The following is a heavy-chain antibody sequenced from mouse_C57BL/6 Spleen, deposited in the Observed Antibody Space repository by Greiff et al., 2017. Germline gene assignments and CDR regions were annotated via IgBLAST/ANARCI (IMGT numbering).Heavy chain of an antibody. CDR1: GYTFTSYW. J-gene: IGHJ4*01. Sequence: QVQLQQPGAELVKPGASVKLSCKASGYTFTSYWMHWVKQRPGRGLEWIGRIDPNSGGTKYNEKFKSKATLTVDKPSSTAYMRLSSLTSEDSAVYYCARGDDYESYAMDYWGQGTSVTGSS. V-gene: IGHV1-72*01. CDR2: IDPNSGGT. CDR3: ARGDDYESYAMDY. D-gene: IGHD2-4*01.